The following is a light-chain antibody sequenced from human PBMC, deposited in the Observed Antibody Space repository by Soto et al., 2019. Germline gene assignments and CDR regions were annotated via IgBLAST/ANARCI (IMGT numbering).Light chain of an antibody. Sequence: QSVVTQPPSASGTPGQRVTISCSGRTSNIGSNAVNWYQQFPGRAPKVLIYGNINRPSGVPDRFSGSKSGTSASLAITGLQAEDEADYYCQSYDSSLSGWVFGGGTKLTVL. V-gene: IGLV1-40*01. CDR3: QSYDSSLSGWV. J-gene: IGLJ3*02. CDR2: GNI. CDR1: TSNIGSNA.